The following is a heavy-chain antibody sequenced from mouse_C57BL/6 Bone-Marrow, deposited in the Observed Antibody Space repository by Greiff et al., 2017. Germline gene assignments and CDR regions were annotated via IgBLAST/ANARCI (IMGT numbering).Heavy chain of an antibody. Sequence: QVQLQQPGAELVMPGASVKLSCKASGYTFTSYWMHWVKQRPGQALEWIGEIDPSDSSTNYNQKFNGTSTLTEDKSSRTAYRQLSSLTSDDSWVYYCARSYGNFCDDWGQGTTLTGSS. CDR3: ARSYGNFCDD. V-gene: IGHV1-69*01. J-gene: IGHJ2*01. D-gene: IGHD2-1*01. CDR1: GYTFTSYW. CDR2: IDPSDSST.